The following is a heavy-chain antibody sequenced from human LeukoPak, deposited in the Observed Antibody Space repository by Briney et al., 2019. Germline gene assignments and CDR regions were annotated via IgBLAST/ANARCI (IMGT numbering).Heavy chain of an antibody. CDR3: AELGITMIGGV. D-gene: IGHD3-10*02. CDR2: VSDSDCRT. V-gene: IGHV3-23*01. CDR1: GFTFSSYP. J-gene: IGHJ6*04. Sequence: GGSLTLSCVASGFTFSSYPMGWLRQAPGKGLEWVSAVSDSDCRTYYAESVKGRFTISRDNAKNSLYLQMNSLRAEDTAVYYCAELGITMIGGVWGKGTTVTISS.